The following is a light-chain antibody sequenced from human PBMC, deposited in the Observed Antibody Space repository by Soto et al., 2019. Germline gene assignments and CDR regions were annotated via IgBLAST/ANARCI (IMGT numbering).Light chain of an antibody. V-gene: IGLV1-40*01. CDR1: SSNIGAGYD. Sequence: QSVLTQPPSVSGAPGQGVTISCTGSSSNIGAGYDVSWYQQLPGTAPKLLIYGDRTRPSGVPARFSGSKSGTSAALAITGLQAEDEADYYCQSYDSSLSGYVFGTGTKVTVL. CDR2: GDR. J-gene: IGLJ1*01. CDR3: QSYDSSLSGYV.